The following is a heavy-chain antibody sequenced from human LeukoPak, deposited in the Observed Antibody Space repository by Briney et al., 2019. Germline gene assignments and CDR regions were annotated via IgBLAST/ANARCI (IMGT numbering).Heavy chain of an antibody. CDR1: GFTFSRYS. V-gene: IGHV3-21*01. CDR2: ISSSSSYI. CDR3: ARDPWRGYSSGWYFDY. D-gene: IGHD6-19*01. J-gene: IGHJ4*02. Sequence: GGSLRLSCVASGFTFSRYSMNWVRQAPGKGLEWVSSISSSSSYIYYADSVKGRFTISRDNAKNSLYLQMNSLRAEDTAVYYCARDPWRGYSSGWYFDYWGQGTLITVSS.